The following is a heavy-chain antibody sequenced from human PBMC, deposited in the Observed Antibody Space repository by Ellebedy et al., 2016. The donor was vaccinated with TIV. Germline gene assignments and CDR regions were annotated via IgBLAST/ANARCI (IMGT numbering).Heavy chain of an antibody. V-gene: IGHV3-23*01. CDR2: ISGSGAGT. CDR3: AREGDTAMVHGMDV. J-gene: IGHJ6*02. CDR1: GFTFSNFA. D-gene: IGHD5-18*01. Sequence: GESLKIPCAASGFTFSNFAMSWVRLAPGKVLEWVSTISGSGAGTYSADSVKGRFTISRDNSKNTLYLQMNSLGGEDTAVNYCAREGDTAMVHGMDVWGQGTTVTVSS.